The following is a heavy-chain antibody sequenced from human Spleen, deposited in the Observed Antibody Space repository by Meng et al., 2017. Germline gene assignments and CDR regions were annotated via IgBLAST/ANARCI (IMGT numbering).Heavy chain of an antibody. V-gene: IGHV3-74*01. CDR1: GFTFSSYW. D-gene: IGHD2-21*01. J-gene: IGHJ4*02. CDR2: INTDGSST. Sequence: EVQLVESGGGVVQPGGSLRLSCAASGFTFSSYWMHWVRQAPGKGLVWVSHINTDGSSTNYADFVQGRFTIFRDNAQDTLYLQMNSLRVEDTAVYYCVRDLVGRYDSWGPGTLVTVSS. CDR3: VRDLVGRYDS.